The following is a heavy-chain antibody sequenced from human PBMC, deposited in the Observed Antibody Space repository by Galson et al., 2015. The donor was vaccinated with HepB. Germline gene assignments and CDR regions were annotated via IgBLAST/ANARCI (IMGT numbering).Heavy chain of an antibody. CDR2: IWYDGSNK. CDR1: GFTFSSYG. V-gene: IGHV3-33*01. CDR3: ARVRGSRLVYYGMDV. Sequence: SLRLSCAASGFTFSSYGMHWVRQAPGKGLEWVAVIWYDGSNKYYADSVKGRFTISRDNSKNTLYLQMNSLRAEDTAVYYCARVRGSRLVYYGMDVWGQGTTVTVSS. D-gene: IGHD3-10*01. J-gene: IGHJ6*02.